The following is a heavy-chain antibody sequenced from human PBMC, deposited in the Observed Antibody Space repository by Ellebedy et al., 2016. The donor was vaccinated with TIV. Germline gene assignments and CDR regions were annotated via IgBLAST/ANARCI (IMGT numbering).Heavy chain of an antibody. D-gene: IGHD5-18*01. Sequence: ASVKVSCKGSGYRFTSNWIGWVRQMPGKGLEWMAIMYPDDSDIRYSPSFQGQVTISADKSISTAYLHWSSLKASDTAMYYCAAGPTYSYGFSWGQGTLVTVSS. V-gene: IGHV5-51*01. CDR2: MYPDDSDI. CDR3: AAGPTYSYGFS. J-gene: IGHJ5*02. CDR1: GYRFTSNW.